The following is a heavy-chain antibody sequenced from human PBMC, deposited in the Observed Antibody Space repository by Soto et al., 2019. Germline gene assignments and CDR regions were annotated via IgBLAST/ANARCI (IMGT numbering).Heavy chain of an antibody. CDR1: GGTFSSYT. D-gene: IGHD2-2*01. CDR3: ARSGIVVVPAAIELGY. CDR2: IIPILGIA. Sequence: QVQLVQSGAEVKKPGSSVKVSCKASGGTFSSYTISWVRQAPGQGLEWMERIIPILGIANYAQKFQGRVTITADKSTSTAYMELSSLRSEDTAVYYCARSGIVVVPAAIELGYWGQGTLVTVSS. J-gene: IGHJ4*02. V-gene: IGHV1-69*02.